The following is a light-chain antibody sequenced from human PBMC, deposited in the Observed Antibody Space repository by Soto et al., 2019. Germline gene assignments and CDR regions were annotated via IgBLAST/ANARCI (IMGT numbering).Light chain of an antibody. Sequence: QSALTQPAFVSGSPGQSITISCTGTSSDVGGYNYVSWYQHHPGKAPKLMIYDVSNRPSGVSNRFSGSKSGNTASLIISGLQAEDEADYYCSSYTSSSTRSTYVFGTGTKLTVL. CDR3: SSYTSSSTRSTYV. CDR2: DVS. CDR1: SSDVGGYNY. V-gene: IGLV2-14*03. J-gene: IGLJ1*01.